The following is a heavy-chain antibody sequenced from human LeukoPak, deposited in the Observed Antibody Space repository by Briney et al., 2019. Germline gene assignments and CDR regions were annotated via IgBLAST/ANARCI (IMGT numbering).Heavy chain of an antibody. Sequence: PSETLSLTCAVYGGSFSGYYWSWIRQPPGKGLEWIGEINHSGSTNYNPSLKSRVTISVDTSKNQFPLKLSSVTAADTAVYYCARGRLRYYYDSSGYYYGIRFDYWGQGTLVTVSS. J-gene: IGHJ4*02. D-gene: IGHD3-22*01. V-gene: IGHV4-34*01. CDR2: INHSGST. CDR1: GGSFSGYY. CDR3: ARGRLRYYYDSSGYYYGIRFDY.